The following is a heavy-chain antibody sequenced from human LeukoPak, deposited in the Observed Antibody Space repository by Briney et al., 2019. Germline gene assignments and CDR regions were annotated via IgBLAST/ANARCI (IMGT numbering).Heavy chain of an antibody. J-gene: IGHJ4*02. Sequence: GGSLRLSCAASGFTVSSNYMSWVRQAPGKGLEWVSVIYSGGSTYYADSVKGRFTISRDNSKNTLYLQMNSLRAEDTAVYYCARGIGGTVEVATMNYWGQGTLVTVSS. CDR1: GFTVSSNY. CDR2: IYSGGST. V-gene: IGHV3-53*01. D-gene: IGHD5-24*01. CDR3: ARGIGGTVEVATMNY.